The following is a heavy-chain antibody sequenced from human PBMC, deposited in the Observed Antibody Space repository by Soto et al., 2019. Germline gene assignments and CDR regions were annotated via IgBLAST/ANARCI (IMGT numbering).Heavy chain of an antibody. D-gene: IGHD6-13*01. CDR1: GGSISSNNW. J-gene: IGHJ4*02. CDR2: IYYSGST. Sequence: QVQLQESGPGLVKPSGTLSLTCAVSGGSISSNNWWSWVRQPPGKGLEWIGEIYYSGSTNYNSSLKSRVTISVDKSKNQCSLQLRSVTAADTAVYYCARGRNLEYSSLVFEYWGQGTLVTVSS. CDR3: ARGRNLEYSSLVFEY. V-gene: IGHV4-4*02.